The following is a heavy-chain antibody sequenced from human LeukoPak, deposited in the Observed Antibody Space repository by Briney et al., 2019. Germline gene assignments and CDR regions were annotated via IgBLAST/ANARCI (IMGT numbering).Heavy chain of an antibody. V-gene: IGHV3-7*01. J-gene: IGHJ6*03. CDR3: ARRGYCSSTSCYGGYYYYYYYMDV. CDR1: GFTFSSYW. D-gene: IGHD2-2*01. CDR2: IKQDGSEK. Sequence: GGSLRLSCAASGFTFSSYWMNWVRQAPGKGLEWVANIKQDGSEKYYVDSVKGRFTISRDNAKNSLYLQMNSLRAEDTAVYYCARRGYCSSTSCYGGYYYYYYYMDVWGKGTTVTVSS.